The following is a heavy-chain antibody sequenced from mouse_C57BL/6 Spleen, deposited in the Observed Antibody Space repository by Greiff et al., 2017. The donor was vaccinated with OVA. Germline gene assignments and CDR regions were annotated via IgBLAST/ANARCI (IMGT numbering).Heavy chain of an antibody. J-gene: IGHJ3*01. Sequence: VKLVESGPGLVQPSQSLSITCTVSGFSLTSYGVHWVRQSPGKGLEWLGVIWSGGSTDYNAAFISRLSISKDNSKGQVFFKMNSLQADDTAIYYCARNSELSWFAYWGQGALVTVSA. CDR3: ARNSELSWFAY. V-gene: IGHV2-2*01. CDR2: IWSGGST. CDR1: GFSLTSYG.